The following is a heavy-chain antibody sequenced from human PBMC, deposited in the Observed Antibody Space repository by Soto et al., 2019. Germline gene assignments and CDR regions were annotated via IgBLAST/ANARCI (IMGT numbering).Heavy chain of an antibody. J-gene: IGHJ4*02. CDR3: SRHPFNSGWYGHFHY. CDR1: GFTFSSYA. CDR2: ISYDGSNK. V-gene: IGHV3-30-3*01. D-gene: IGHD6-19*01. Sequence: QVQLVESGGGVVQPGRSLRLSCAASGFTFSSYAMHWVRQAPGKGLEWVAVISYDGSNKYYADSVKGRFTISRDNSKNTLYLQMNSQRAEDTALHSSSRHPFNSGWYGHFHYWGQGTLVTVSS.